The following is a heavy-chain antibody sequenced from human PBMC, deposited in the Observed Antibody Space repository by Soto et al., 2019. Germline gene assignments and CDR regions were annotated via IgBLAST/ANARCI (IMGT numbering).Heavy chain of an antibody. D-gene: IGHD3-10*01. CDR2: IYYSGST. CDR3: ARHYWSMVRGAFDY. J-gene: IGHJ4*02. V-gene: IGHV4-39*01. Sequence: PSETLSLTCTVSGGSISSSSYYWGWIRQPPGKGLEWIGSIYYSGSTYYNPSLKSRVTISVDTSKNQFSLKLSSVTAADTAVYYCARHYWSMVRGAFDYWGQGTLVTVSS. CDR1: GGSISSSSYY.